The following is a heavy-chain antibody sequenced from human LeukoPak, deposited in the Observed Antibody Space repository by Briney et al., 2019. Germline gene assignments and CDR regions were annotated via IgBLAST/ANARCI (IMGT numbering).Heavy chain of an antibody. V-gene: IGHV3-73*01. CDR3: SARNGTFDY. Sequence: PGGSLILSCAASGFTFSGSAMHWVRQASGKGLEWVGRIRNKANSYATAYAASVKGRFTISRDDSKNTAYLQMNSLKTEDTAVYYCSARNGTFDYWGQGALVTVSS. J-gene: IGHJ4*02. D-gene: IGHD5-24*01. CDR1: GFTFSGSA. CDR2: IRNKANSYAT.